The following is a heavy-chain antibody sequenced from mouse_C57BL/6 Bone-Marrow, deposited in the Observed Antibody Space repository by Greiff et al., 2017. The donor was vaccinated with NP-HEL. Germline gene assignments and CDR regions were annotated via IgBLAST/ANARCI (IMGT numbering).Heavy chain of an antibody. J-gene: IGHJ3*01. Sequence: VQLQQSGAELARPGASVKLSCKASGYTFTSYGISWVKQRTGQGLEWIGEIYPRSGNTYYNEKFKGKATLTADKSSSTAYMELRSLTSEDSAVYFCAELSYWGQGTLVTVSA. D-gene: IGHD1-1*02. CDR3: AELSY. CDR1: GYTFTSYG. CDR2: IYPRSGNT. V-gene: IGHV1-81*01.